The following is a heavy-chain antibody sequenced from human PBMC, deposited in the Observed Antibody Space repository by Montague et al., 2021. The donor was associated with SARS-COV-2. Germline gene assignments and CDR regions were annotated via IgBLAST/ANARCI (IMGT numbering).Heavy chain of an antibody. CDR3: TSGREGNYNVMDV. CDR2: TYYRSKWYN. J-gene: IGHJ6*02. CDR1: GDSVSGKSAT. D-gene: IGHD1-1*01. V-gene: IGHV6-1*01. Sequence: CAISGDSVSGKSATCTWVRQSPSNGLEWLGRTYYRSKWYNDYAVSVRGRVTINPDTSKNQFSLQLNSVTPEDTAIYYCTSGREGNYNVMDVWGQGTTVTVSS.